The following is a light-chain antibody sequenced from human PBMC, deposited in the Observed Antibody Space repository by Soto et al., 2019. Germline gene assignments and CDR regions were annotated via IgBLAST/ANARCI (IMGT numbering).Light chain of an antibody. CDR1: QRINSD. CDR2: AAS. Sequence: EIPLSLQQPSLSASVGGRVTITSRPSQRINSDLNWYQQTPGKAPELLIYAASTLQTGVPSRFSGSGSGADFTLTISSLQPEDFATYYCLQRTRYPQKTFGQGTKV. V-gene: IGKV1-17*01. CDR3: LQRTRYPQKT. J-gene: IGKJ1*01.